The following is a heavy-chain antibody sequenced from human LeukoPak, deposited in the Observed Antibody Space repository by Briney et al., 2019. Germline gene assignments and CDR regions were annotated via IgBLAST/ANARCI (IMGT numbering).Heavy chain of an antibody. Sequence: GGSLRLSCAASGFTFSSYGMHWVRQAPGKGLEWVAVIWYDGSNKYYADSVKGRFTISGDNSKNTLYLQMNSLRAEDTAVYYCARVNHNDFWSGYYRDYYYYYMDVWGKGTTVTVSS. J-gene: IGHJ6*03. CDR1: GFTFSSYG. D-gene: IGHD3-3*01. V-gene: IGHV3-33*01. CDR2: IWYDGSNK. CDR3: ARVNHNDFWSGYYRDYYYYYMDV.